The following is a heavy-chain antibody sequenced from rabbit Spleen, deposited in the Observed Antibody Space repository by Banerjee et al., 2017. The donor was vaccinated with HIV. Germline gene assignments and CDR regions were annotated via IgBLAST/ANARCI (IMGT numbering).Heavy chain of an antibody. CDR2: IDPIFGST. Sequence: QQQLVESGGGLVQPGGSLKLSCKASGFDFSRYGVSWVRQAPGKGLEWIGYIDPIFGSTYYANWVNGRFSISRENAQNTVFLQMTSLTAADTATYFCATYVDYDGDFNLWGPGTLVTVS. J-gene: IGHJ4*01. D-gene: IGHD2-1*01. V-gene: IGHV1S47*01. CDR3: ATYVDYDGDFNL. CDR1: GFDFSRYG.